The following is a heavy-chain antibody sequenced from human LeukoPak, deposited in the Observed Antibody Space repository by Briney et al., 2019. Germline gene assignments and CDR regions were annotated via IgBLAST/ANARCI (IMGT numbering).Heavy chain of an antibody. J-gene: IGHJ4*02. V-gene: IGHV1-2*02. CDR3: ARDEASGPGDY. CDR1: GYTFTGHY. D-gene: IGHD7-27*01. CDR2: IKPNTGGT. Sequence: ASVKVSCKASGYTFTGHYIHWVRQAPGQGLEWMGWIKPNTGGTIYAQNFRGRVTMTRDTSIRTAYMELSSLRSDDTAVYYCARDEASGPGDYWGQGTLVTVSS.